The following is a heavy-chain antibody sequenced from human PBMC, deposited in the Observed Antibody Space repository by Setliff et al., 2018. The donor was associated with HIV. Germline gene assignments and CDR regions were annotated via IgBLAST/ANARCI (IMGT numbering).Heavy chain of an antibody. J-gene: IGHJ4*02. Sequence: SESLSLTCAVYGGSFSGYYWSWIRQPPGKGLEWIGEINHSGSTNYNPSLESRVTISVDTSKNQFSLKLSSVTAADTAVYYCARGPYYYDSSGYYHWGQGTLVTVSS. CDR1: GGSFSGYY. D-gene: IGHD3-22*01. V-gene: IGHV4-34*01. CDR2: INHSGST. CDR3: ARGPYYYDSSGYYH.